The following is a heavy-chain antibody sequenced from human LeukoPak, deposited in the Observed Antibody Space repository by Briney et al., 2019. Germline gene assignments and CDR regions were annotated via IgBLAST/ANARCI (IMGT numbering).Heavy chain of an antibody. CDR2: IKSAGST. D-gene: IGHD3-22*01. CDR3: ARAPSEIGGYYPEYFRH. V-gene: IGHV3-74*01. J-gene: IGHJ1*01. Sequence: GGSLRLSCAASGFTFSTYWMHWVRQAPGKGLVWVSRIKSAGSTNYADSVKGRFTISRDNANNTLSLQMNSLRPEDTGVYYCARAPSEIGGYYPEYFRHWGQGTLVTVSS. CDR1: GFTFSTYW.